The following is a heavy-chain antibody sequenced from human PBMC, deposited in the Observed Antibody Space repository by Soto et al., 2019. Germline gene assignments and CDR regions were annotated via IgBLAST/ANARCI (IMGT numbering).Heavy chain of an antibody. D-gene: IGHD1-26*01. Sequence: GGSLRLSCGASGFTFRRYAMSWVRQTPGKGLEWVAGISGSGDRTYYADSVKGRFNISRDNSKNTVDLQLSSLRVEDTAVYFCAKQIFKWAPYASDIWGQGTMVTVSS. CDR2: ISGSGDRT. CDR1: GFTFRRYA. CDR3: AKQIFKWAPYASDI. J-gene: IGHJ3*02. V-gene: IGHV3-23*01.